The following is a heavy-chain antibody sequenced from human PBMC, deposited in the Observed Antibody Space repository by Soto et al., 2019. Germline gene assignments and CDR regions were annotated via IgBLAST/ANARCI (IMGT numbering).Heavy chain of an antibody. CDR2: ISYDGSNK. J-gene: IGHJ3*02. CDR3: ASEFYTVASDAFDI. D-gene: IGHD4-17*01. CDR1: GFTFSSYA. Sequence: QVQLVESGGGVVQPGRSLRLSCAASGFTFSSYAMHWVRQAPGKGLEWVAVISYDGSNKYYADSVKGRFTISRDNSKNTLYLQMNSLRAEDTAVYYCASEFYTVASDAFDIWGQGIMVTVSS. V-gene: IGHV3-30-3*01.